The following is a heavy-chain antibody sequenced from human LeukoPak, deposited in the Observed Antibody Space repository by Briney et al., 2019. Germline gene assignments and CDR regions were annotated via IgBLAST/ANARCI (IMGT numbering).Heavy chain of an antibody. CDR3: ATAPGIAAAGTTFDY. Sequence: ASVKVSCKVSGYTLTELSMHWVRQAPGKGLEWIGGFDPEDGETIYAQKFQGRVTMTEDTSTDTAYMELSSLRSEDTAVYYCATAPGIAAAGTTFDYWGQGTLVTVSS. CDR2: FDPEDGET. V-gene: IGHV1-24*01. J-gene: IGHJ4*02. CDR1: GYTLTELS. D-gene: IGHD6-13*01.